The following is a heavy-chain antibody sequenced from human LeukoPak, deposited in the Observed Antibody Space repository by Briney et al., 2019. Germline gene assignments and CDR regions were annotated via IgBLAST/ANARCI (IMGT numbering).Heavy chain of an antibody. Sequence: SETLSLTCTVSGGSISSYYWSWIRQPARKGLEWIGRIYTSGSTNYNPSLKSRVTMSVDTSKNQFSLKLSSVTAADTAVYYCAREIRYSGSYFSYFDYWGQGTLVTVSS. D-gene: IGHD1-26*01. CDR3: AREIRYSGSYFSYFDY. CDR1: GGSISSYY. CDR2: IYTSGST. J-gene: IGHJ4*02. V-gene: IGHV4-4*07.